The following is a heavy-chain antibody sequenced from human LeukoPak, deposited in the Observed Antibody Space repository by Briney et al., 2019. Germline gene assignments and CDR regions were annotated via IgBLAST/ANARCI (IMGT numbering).Heavy chain of an antibody. CDR2: IYHSGST. D-gene: IGHD6-19*01. CDR1: GYSISSGYY. J-gene: IGHJ4*02. Sequence: PSETLSLTCAVSGYSISSGYYWGWIRQPPGKGLEWIGSIYHSGSTYYNPSLKSRVTISVDTSKNQFSMKLSSVTAADTAVYYCARQAVAGTHVFDYWGQGTLVTVSS. CDR3: ARQAVAGTHVFDY. V-gene: IGHV4-38-2*01.